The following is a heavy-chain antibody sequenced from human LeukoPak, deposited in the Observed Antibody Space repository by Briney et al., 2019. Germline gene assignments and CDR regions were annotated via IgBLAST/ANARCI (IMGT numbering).Heavy chain of an antibody. Sequence: SANLSLTCTVSGASISSSPYYWGWIRQPPGKGLEWIGTIYYRGSTYSNPSLNSRVTISLDTSKNQFSLRLRSVTAADTALYYCARHYLSDGILSTFDTWGQGTLVTVSS. CDR1: GASISSSPYY. V-gene: IGHV4-39*01. CDR3: ARHYLSDGILSTFDT. D-gene: IGHD2-2*01. CDR2: IYYRGST. J-gene: IGHJ5*02.